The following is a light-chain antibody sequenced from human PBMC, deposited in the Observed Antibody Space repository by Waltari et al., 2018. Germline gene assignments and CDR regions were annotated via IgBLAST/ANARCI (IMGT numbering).Light chain of an antibody. V-gene: IGLV1-47*01. CDR1: NSNVGANS. CDR3: ATWDDRLTAV. J-gene: IGLJ2*01. CDR2: GNN. Sequence: QSILTQPPSASGTPGRTVTISCSGSNSNVGANSVCWYQQLPGTAPKLLIFGNNQLPSGVPDRCSGSKSSTSASLAIRGLRSEDEADYYCATWDDRLTAVFGGGTKLTVL.